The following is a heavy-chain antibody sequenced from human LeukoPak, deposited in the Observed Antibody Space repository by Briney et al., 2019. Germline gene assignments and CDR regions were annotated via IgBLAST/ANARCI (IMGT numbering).Heavy chain of an antibody. V-gene: IGHV4-39*01. Sequence: SETLSLTCTVSGGSISTGSYYRGWIRQPPGKGLEWIGTIYYSGNTYYNPSLKSRVTMSVDTSKNQFSLKLNSVTAADTAVYYCARRASGSYHPFDYWGQGTLVTVSS. D-gene: IGHD1-26*01. CDR2: IYYSGNT. CDR1: GGSISTGSYY. J-gene: IGHJ4*02. CDR3: ARRASGSYHPFDY.